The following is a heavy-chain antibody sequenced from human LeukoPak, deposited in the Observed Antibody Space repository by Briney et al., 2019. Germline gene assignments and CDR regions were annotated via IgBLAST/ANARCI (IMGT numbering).Heavy chain of an antibody. D-gene: IGHD6-6*01. CDR2: INPNSGGT. CDR1: GYTFTCYY. J-gene: IGHJ4*02. Sequence: GASVTVSFTASGYTFTCYYMHWVRQAPGQGLEWMGWINPNSGGTNYAQKFQGRVTMTRDTSISTAYMELSRLRSDDTAVYYCARDEGEMAARPDFDYWGQGTLVTVSS. CDR3: ARDEGEMAARPDFDY. V-gene: IGHV1-2*02.